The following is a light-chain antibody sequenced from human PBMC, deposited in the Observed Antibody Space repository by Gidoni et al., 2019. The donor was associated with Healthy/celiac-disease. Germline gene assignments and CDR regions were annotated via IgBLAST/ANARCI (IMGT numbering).Light chain of an antibody. J-gene: IGLJ3*02. Sequence: QSALTQPASVSGSPGQSIHISCTGTSSDVGGYNYVSWYQQHPGKAPKLMIYEVSNRPSGVPDRFSGSKSGNTASLTISGLQAEDEADYYCSSYTSSSTPWVFGGGTKLTVL. CDR3: SSYTSSSTPWV. CDR1: SSDVGGYNY. CDR2: EVS. V-gene: IGLV2-14*01.